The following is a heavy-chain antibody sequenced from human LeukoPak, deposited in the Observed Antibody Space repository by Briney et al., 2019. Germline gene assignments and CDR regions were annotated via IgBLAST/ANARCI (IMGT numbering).Heavy chain of an antibody. CDR1: GGTFSSDA. CDR2: IIPIFGTA. J-gene: IGHJ6*02. CDR3: ASSSIRDFWSGYYRSPKNGMDV. D-gene: IGHD3-3*01. Sequence: SVKVSCKDSGGTFSSDAISWVRQAPGQGLEWMGGIIPIFGTANYAQKFQGRVTITADESTSTAYMELSSLRSEDTAVYYCASSSIRDFWSGYYRSPKNGMDVWGQGTTVTVSS. V-gene: IGHV1-69*13.